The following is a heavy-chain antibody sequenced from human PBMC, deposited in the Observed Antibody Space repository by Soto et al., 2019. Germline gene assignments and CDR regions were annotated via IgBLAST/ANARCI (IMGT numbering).Heavy chain of an antibody. CDR2: IIPIFGTA. Sequence: GASVKVSCKASGGTFSSYAISWVRQAPGQGLEWMGGIIPIFGTANYAQKFQGRVTITADESTSTAYMELSSLRSEDTAVYYCARGYYYDSSGPFDYWGQGTLVTVSS. D-gene: IGHD3-22*01. CDR3: ARGYYYDSSGPFDY. J-gene: IGHJ4*02. CDR1: GGTFSSYA. V-gene: IGHV1-69*13.